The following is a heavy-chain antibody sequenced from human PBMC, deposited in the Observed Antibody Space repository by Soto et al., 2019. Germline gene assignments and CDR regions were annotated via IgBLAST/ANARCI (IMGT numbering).Heavy chain of an antibody. Sequence: SVKVSCKAAVCTFSSYAISWVRQAPGQGLEWMGGIIPIFGTANYAQKFQGRVTITADESTSTAYMELSSLRSEDTAVYYCERDARNPPAYGMDVWGQGTTVTVSS. J-gene: IGHJ6*02. D-gene: IGHD6-6*01. CDR1: VCTFSSYA. CDR3: ERDARNPPAYGMDV. CDR2: IIPIFGTA. V-gene: IGHV1-69*13.